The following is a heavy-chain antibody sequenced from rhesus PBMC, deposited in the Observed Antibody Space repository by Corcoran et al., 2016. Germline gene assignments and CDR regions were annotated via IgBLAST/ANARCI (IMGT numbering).Heavy chain of an antibody. J-gene: IGHJ4*01. CDR2: ITYSGGT. CDR1: GGSISSGYYY. V-gene: IGHV4-122*02. Sequence: QVQLQESGPGLVKPSETLSLTCAVSGGSISSGYYYWSWIRQPPGKGLEWIGYITYSGGTSYHPSPKSRVNISRDTSKNQFSLKLSSVTAADTAVYYCASQPYSGSWNYCDYWGQGVLVTVSS. CDR3: ASQPYSGSWNYCDY. D-gene: IGHD6-25*01.